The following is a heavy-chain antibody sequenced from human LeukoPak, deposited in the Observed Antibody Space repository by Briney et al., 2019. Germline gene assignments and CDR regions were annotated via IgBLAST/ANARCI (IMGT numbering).Heavy chain of an antibody. D-gene: IGHD2-8*01. CDR2: ISGSGGST. CDR1: GFTFSSYA. CDR3: AKDRPHPSVEPTNFDY. J-gene: IGHJ4*02. Sequence: QPGGSLRLSCAASGFTFSSYAMSWVRQAPGKGLECVSAISGSGGSTYYTDAVKGRFTVSRDNSKNTLYLQMNSLRAEDTAVYYCAKDRPHPSVEPTNFDYWGQGTLVTVSS. V-gene: IGHV3-23*01.